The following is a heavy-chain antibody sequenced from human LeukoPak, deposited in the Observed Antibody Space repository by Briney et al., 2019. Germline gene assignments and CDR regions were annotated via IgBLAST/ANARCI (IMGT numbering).Heavy chain of an antibody. CDR3: ARSEKNYDFWTGEDY. CDR2: ISSGGSTL. V-gene: IGHV3-11*04. CDR1: GCTFSDYY. D-gene: IGHD3-3*01. J-gene: IGHJ4*02. Sequence: GGSLRLSCAASGCTFSDYYMTWIRQPPGKGLEWISYISSGGSTLDYADSVKGRFTISRDNAKNSVSLQMNSLRAEDTAVYYCARSEKNYDFWTGEDYWGQGTLVTVSS.